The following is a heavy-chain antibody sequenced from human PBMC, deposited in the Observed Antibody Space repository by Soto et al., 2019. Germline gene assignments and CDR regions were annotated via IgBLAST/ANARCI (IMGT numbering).Heavy chain of an antibody. Sequence: PGGSLRLSCAASGFTFSSYAMHWVRQAPGKGLEWVAVISYDGSNKYYADSVKGRFTISRDNSKNTLYLQMNSLRAEDTAVYYCARDGGYGDYLYLFDYWGQGTLVTVSS. CDR3: ARDGGYGDYLYLFDY. CDR2: ISYDGSNK. V-gene: IGHV3-30-3*01. J-gene: IGHJ4*02. CDR1: GFTFSSYA. D-gene: IGHD4-17*01.